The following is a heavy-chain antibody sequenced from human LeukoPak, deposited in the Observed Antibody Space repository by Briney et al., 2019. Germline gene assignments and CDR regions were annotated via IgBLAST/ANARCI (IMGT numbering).Heavy chain of an antibody. CDR3: ARESGGSYFRY. CDR1: GFIVSGNY. Sequence: GGSLRLSCAASGFIVSGNYMSWVRQAPGKGLEWVSVFYSGXXTYXXDSVKGRFTISRDNSKNTLYLQMNSLRVEDTAVYYCARESGGSYFRYWGQGTLVIVSS. D-gene: IGHD1-26*01. J-gene: IGHJ4*02. CDR2: FYSGXXT. V-gene: IGHV3-53*01.